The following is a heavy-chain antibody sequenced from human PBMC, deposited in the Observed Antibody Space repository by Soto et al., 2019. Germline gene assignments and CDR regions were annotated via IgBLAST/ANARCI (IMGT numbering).Heavy chain of an antibody. CDR2: ITDVGVV. CDR1: GFTFNRHA. D-gene: IGHD2-8*02. CDR3: ARVSCCGPDQYWYMDV. Sequence: EMQLVESGGGLVQPGGSLRLSCAASGFTFNRHAMNWVRQAPGKGLEWVSYITDVGVVWYGDSVRGRLITSRDNAKNSLYLELNSLRAEDTAVYYCARVSCCGPDQYWYMDVWGKGTTVTVSS. V-gene: IGHV3-48*01. J-gene: IGHJ6*03.